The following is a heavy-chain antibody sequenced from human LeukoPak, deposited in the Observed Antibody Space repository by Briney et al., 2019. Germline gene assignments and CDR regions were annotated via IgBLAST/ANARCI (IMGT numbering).Heavy chain of an antibody. CDR3: AKDLSSAITSALVLDV. D-gene: IGHD3-22*01. CDR2: ITWNRDNI. J-gene: IGHJ6*02. Sequence: GRSLRLSCTVSGFTFDDYAMHWVRHTPGKGLEWVAGITWNRDNIGYGDSVKGRFTISRDNVKNVLYLQMNSLRPEDTALYYCAKDLSSAITSALVLDVWGQGTTVIVS. CDR1: GFTFDDYA. V-gene: IGHV3-9*01.